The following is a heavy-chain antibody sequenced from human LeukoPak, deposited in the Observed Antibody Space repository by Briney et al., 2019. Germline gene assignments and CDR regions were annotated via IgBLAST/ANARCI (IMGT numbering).Heavy chain of an antibody. V-gene: IGHV3-30*02. CDR2: IRYDGSDK. Sequence: GGSLRLSCAASGFTFSSYGMHWVRQAPGKGLEWVAFIRYDGSDKYYADFVKGRFTISRDNSKDTLYLQMNSLRAEDTAVYYCAKGMDHIVPFDYWGQGTLVTVSS. J-gene: IGHJ4*02. D-gene: IGHD3-16*02. CDR3: AKGMDHIVPFDY. CDR1: GFTFSSYG.